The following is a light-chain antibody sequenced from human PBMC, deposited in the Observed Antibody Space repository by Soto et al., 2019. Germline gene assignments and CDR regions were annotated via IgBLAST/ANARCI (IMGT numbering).Light chain of an antibody. CDR2: EVS. J-gene: IGLJ2*01. CDR3: SSYTSSSTLV. V-gene: IGLV2-18*02. Sequence: QSALTQPPSVSGSPGQSVTISCTGTSIDVGSYNRVSWYQQPPGTAPKLMIHEVSNRPSGVPDRFSGSKSGNTASLTISGLQAEDEADYYCSSYTSSSTLVFGGGTKLTVL. CDR1: SIDVGSYNR.